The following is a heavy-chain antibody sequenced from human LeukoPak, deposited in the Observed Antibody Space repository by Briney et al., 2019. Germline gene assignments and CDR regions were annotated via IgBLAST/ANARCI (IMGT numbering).Heavy chain of an antibody. CDR2: IYYNGSNK. V-gene: IGHV3-30*18. J-gene: IGHJ3*02. Sequence: GGSLKLSWAAPGFTFSTYGLNWFRQPQGKGLEWVEVIYYNGSNKYYADSVKGRFTISRDNSKNMLYLQMHSLRAEDTAVYYCAKENDSSEIRRDFCGFDIWGQGTMVTVSS. D-gene: IGHD3-22*01. CDR3: AKENDSSEIRRDFCGFDI. CDR1: GFTFSTYG.